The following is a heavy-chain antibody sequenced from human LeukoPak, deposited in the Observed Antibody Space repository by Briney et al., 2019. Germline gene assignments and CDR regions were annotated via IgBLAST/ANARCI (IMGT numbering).Heavy chain of an antibody. D-gene: IGHD7-27*01. V-gene: IGHV1-69*04. CDR2: IIPILGIA. CDR1: GGTFSSYT. Sequence: GASVKVSCKASGGTFSSYTISWVRQAPGQGLEWMGRIIPILGIANYAQKFQGRVTITADKSTSTAYMGLSSLRSEDTAVYYCARDPGGPSGWGHTNDDTFDIWGQGTMVTVSS. CDR3: ARDPGGPSGWGHTNDDTFDI. J-gene: IGHJ3*02.